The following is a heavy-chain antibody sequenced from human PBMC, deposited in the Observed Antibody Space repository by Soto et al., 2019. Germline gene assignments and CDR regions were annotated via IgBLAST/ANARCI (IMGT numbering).Heavy chain of an antibody. V-gene: IGHV5-10-1*01. J-gene: IGHJ6*02. CDR3: AIRSSSSYYYGMDV. D-gene: IGHD6-6*01. Sequence: GECLKISCKGSRYSFTSYWNSWLRQMPGKGLEWMGRIDPSDSYTNYSPSFQGHVTISADKSISTAYLQWSSLKASDTAMYYCAIRSSSSYYYGMDVWGQGTTVTVSS. CDR1: RYSFTSYW. CDR2: IDPSDSYT.